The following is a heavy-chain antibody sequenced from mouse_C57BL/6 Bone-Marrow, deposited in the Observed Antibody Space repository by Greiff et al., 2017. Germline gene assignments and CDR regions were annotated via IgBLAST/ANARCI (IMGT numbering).Heavy chain of an antibody. CDR1: GYTFTSYW. CDR2: INPYNGGT. J-gene: IGHJ4*01. V-gene: IGHV1-55*01. D-gene: IGHD3-2*02. Sequence: QVQLQQPGAELVKPGASVKMSCKASGYTFTSYWITWVKQRPGQGLEWIGVINPYNGGTSYNQKFKGKATLTVDKSSSTAYMELNSLTSEDSAVYYCARWGQLRPPMDYWGQGTSVTVSS. CDR3: ARWGQLRPPMDY.